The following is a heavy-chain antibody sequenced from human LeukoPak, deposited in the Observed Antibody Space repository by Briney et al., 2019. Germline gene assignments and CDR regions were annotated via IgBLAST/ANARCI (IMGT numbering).Heavy chain of an antibody. J-gene: IGHJ1*01. CDR1: GYTFTGYY. CDR2: INSNSGGT. CDR3: ARGTGGPYYYGSGSPAEYFQH. V-gene: IGHV1-2*02. D-gene: IGHD3-10*01. Sequence: GASVKVSCKASGYTFTGYYMHWVRQAPGQGLEWMGWINSNSGGTNYAQKFQGRVTMTRDTSISTAYMELSRLRSDDTAVYYCARGTGGPYYYGSGSPAEYFQHWGQGTLVTVSS.